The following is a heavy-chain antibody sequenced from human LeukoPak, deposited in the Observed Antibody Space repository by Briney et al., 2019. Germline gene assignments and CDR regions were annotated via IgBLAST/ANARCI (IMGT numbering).Heavy chain of an antibody. V-gene: IGHV1-2*02. CDR1: GYTFTGYY. CDR3: ARGGWATVTTAVFDP. D-gene: IGHD4-17*01. Sequence: ASVKVSCKASGYTFTGYYMHWARQAPGQGLEWMGWINPNSGGTNYAQKFQGRVTMTRDTSISTAYMELSRLRSDDTAVYYCARGGWATVTTAVFDPWSQGTLVTVSS. CDR2: INPNSGGT. J-gene: IGHJ5*02.